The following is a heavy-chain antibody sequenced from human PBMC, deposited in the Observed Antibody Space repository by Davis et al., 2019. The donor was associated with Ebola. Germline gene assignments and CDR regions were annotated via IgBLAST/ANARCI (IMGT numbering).Heavy chain of an antibody. V-gene: IGHV3-23*01. J-gene: IGHJ1*01. CDR1: GFTFSNYA. D-gene: IGHD4-17*01. Sequence: PGGSLRLSCAASGFTFSNYAMSWVRQAPGKGLEWVSAISGNGSITTYADSVKGRFIISRDNSKNNVYLQMNSLRDDDTAVYYCATHYGDLWGRGTLVAVSS. CDR3: ATHYGDL. CDR2: ISGNGSIT.